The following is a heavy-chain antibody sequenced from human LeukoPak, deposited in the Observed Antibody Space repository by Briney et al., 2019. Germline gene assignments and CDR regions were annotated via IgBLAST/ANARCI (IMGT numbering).Heavy chain of an antibody. V-gene: IGHV3-53*01. CDR2: IYSDNT. J-gene: IGHJ4*02. Sequence: GGSLRLACTVSGFTVSSNSMCWVRQAPGKGLEWVSFIYSDNTHYSDSVKGRFTISRDNSKNTLYLQMNSLRAEDTAVYYCARRAGAYSHPYDYWGQGTLVTVSS. CDR1: GFTVSSNS. CDR3: ARRAGAYSHPYDY. D-gene: IGHD4/OR15-4a*01.